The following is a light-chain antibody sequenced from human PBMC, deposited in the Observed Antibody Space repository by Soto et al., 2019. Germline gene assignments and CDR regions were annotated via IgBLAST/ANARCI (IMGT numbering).Light chain of an antibody. Sequence: QSVLTQPPSASGTPGQRVTISCSGSSSNIGRNPVYWYQQVPGTAPKLLFYTNDQRPSGVPDRFSGSKSGTSASLAISGLRSEDEADYYCAAWDDSLSGPVFGGGTNSPS. V-gene: IGLV1-47*02. J-gene: IGLJ3*02. CDR2: TND. CDR3: AAWDDSLSGPV. CDR1: SSNIGRNP.